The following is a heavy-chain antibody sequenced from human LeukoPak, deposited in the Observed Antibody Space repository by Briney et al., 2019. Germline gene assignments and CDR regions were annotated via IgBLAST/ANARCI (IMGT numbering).Heavy chain of an antibody. CDR2: ISGSGGST. D-gene: IGHD4-11*01. V-gene: IGHV3-23*01. CDR1: GFTFSNYA. J-gene: IGHJ5*02. Sequence: PGGSLRLXCAASGFTFSNYAMNWVRQAPGKGLEWVSGISGSGGSTYYADSVKGRFTISRDNSKNTLYLQMISLRAEDTAVYYCAKDRYSNYGNWFDPWGQGTLVTVFS. CDR3: AKDRYSNYGNWFDP.